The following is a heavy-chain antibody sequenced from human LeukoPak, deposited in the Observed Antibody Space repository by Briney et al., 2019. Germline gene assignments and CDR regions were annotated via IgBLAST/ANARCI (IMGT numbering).Heavy chain of an antibody. CDR1: GGSISSGDFS. V-gene: IGHV4-30-2*01. Sequence: PSETLSLTCGISGGSISSGDFSWSWIRQPPGKGLEWIGYIYHSGSTYYKPSLKSRVTISIDTSKNQFSLKLSSVTAADTAVYYCARFSDYVPDYWGQGTLVTVSS. J-gene: IGHJ4*02. CDR2: IYHSGST. CDR3: ARFSDYVPDY. D-gene: IGHD4-17*01.